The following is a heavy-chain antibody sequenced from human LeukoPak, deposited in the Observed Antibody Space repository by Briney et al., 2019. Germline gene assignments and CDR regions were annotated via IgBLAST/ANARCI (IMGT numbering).Heavy chain of an antibody. CDR3: ASGGV. D-gene: IGHD2-8*02. Sequence: PGGSLRLSCAASGFTFSSSWMSWVRQAPGKGPECVANINEDGSAKSSVDSVKGRFTISRDNAKDSLFLQMNSLRAEDTAIYYCASGGVWGQGTLVTVSS. V-gene: IGHV3-7*01. CDR2: INEDGSAK. CDR1: GFTFSSSW. J-gene: IGHJ4*02.